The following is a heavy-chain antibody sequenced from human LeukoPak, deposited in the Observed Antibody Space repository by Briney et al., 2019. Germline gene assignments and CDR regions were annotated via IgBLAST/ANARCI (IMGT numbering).Heavy chain of an antibody. CDR1: RFTFSTYS. D-gene: IGHD6-19*01. V-gene: IGHV3-21*01. CDR3: ANHRYNSGGGYAFDI. CDR2: ISSSSSYI. J-gene: IGHJ3*02. Sequence: PGGSLRLSCAASRFTFSTYSMNWVRQAPAKGLEWVSSISSSSSYIYYADSVKGRFTISRDNAKNSLYLQMNSLRAEDTAVYYCANHRYNSGGGYAFDIWGQGTMVTVSS.